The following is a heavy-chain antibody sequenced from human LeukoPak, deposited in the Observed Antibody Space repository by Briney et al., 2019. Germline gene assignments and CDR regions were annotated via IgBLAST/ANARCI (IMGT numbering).Heavy chain of an antibody. CDR2: IYYNGRT. CDR3: ARNVDGDYEGGLDY. D-gene: IGHD4-17*01. J-gene: IGHJ4*02. V-gene: IGHV4-31*11. Sequence: SETLSLTCAVSGASISSGGYYWSWIRQHPGEGLEWIGYIYYNGRTYYNPSLKSRTTILVDTSKNQFSLKLTSVTAADTAVYYCARNVDGDYEGGLDYWGQGTLVTVSS. CDR1: GASISSGGYY.